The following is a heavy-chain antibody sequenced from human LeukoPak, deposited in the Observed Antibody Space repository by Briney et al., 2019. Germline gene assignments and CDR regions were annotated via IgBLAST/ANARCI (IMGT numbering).Heavy chain of an antibody. V-gene: IGHV5-51*01. CDR2: IYPGDSDT. Sequence: GESLKISCRGSGYTFTIYWIAWVRQMPGKGLEWMGIIYPGDSDTRYSPSFQGQVTISADKSISTAYLQWSSLKASDTAMYYCANWRFGEFTFDYWGQGTLVIVSS. CDR3: ANWRFGEFTFDY. D-gene: IGHD3-10*01. J-gene: IGHJ4*02. CDR1: GYTFTIYW.